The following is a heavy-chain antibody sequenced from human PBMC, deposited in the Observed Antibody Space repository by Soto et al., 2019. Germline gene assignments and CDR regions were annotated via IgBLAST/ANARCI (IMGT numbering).Heavy chain of an antibody. J-gene: IGHJ5*02. V-gene: IGHV4-30-4*01. Sequence: QVQLQESGPGLVKPSQTLSLTCTVSGGSISSGDYYWSWIRQPPGKGLEWIGYIYYSGSTYYNPSLISRVTISVDTSKNQFSLKLSSVTAADTVVYYCAKYDFWSGHTGFDPCGQGTLVSVSS. D-gene: IGHD3-3*01. CDR2: IYYSGST. CDR3: AKYDFWSGHTGFDP. CDR1: GGSISSGDYY.